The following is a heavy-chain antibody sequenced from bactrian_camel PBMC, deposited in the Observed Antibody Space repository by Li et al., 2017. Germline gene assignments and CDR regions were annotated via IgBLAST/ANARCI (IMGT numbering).Heavy chain of an antibody. CDR3: AADGGDSWPGYNY. CDR1: GYTYRSYC. J-gene: IGHJ4*01. V-gene: IGHV3S41*01. CDR2: IQTDLST. Sequence: GGSVQAGGSLRLSCEVHGYTYRSYCMGWFRQAPGKEREGVASIQTDLSTSYADSVAGRFTISKDNAKNTLYLQMNSLKPEDTAVYYCAADGGDSWPGYNYWGQGTQVTVS. D-gene: IGHD6*01.